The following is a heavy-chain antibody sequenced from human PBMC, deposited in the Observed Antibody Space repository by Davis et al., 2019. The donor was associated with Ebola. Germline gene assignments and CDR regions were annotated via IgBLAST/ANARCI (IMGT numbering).Heavy chain of an antibody. CDR1: GFTFSSYA. CDR3: ASAVYSSSSRGIRYYYYYGMDV. D-gene: IGHD6-6*01. J-gene: IGHJ6*02. V-gene: IGHV3-23*01. CDR2: ISGSGGST. Sequence: GGSLRLSCAASGFTFSSYAMSWVRQAPGKGLEWVSAISGSGGSTYYADSVKGRFTISRDNSKNTLYLQMNSLRAEDTAVYYCASAVYSSSSRGIRYYYYYGMDVWGQGTTVTVSS.